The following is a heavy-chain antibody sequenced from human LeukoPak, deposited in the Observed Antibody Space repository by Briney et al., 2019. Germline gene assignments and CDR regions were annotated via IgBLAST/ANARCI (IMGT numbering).Heavy chain of an antibody. J-gene: IGHJ3*01. Sequence: PGGSLRLSCATSGFSFSRYGFHWVRQAPGKGLEWVAVISFDGNTKYYSDSVRGRMTIFRDNSKNTLYLQMNSLRPEDTSVYYCARYRGVDDYDNSDSLYDGFDLWGQGTMVIVSA. D-gene: IGHD3-22*01. CDR3: ARYRGVDDYDNSDSLYDGFDL. V-gene: IGHV3-30*04. CDR2: ISFDGNTK. CDR1: GFSFSRYG.